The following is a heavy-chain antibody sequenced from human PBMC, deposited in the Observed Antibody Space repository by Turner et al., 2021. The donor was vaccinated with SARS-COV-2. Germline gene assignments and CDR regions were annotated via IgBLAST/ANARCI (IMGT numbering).Heavy chain of an antibody. Sequence: QLQLQESGPGLVKPSETLSLTCTVSDGSISSSSYYWGWIRQPPGKGLAWIGSIYYSGSTYYNPSLKSRVTISVDTSKNQFSLKLSSVTAADTAVYYCARNSPKWYYYDSSGYYDYWGQGTLVTVSS. V-gene: IGHV4-39*01. CDR2: IYYSGST. CDR3: ARNSPKWYYYDSSGYYDY. D-gene: IGHD3-22*01. CDR1: DGSISSSSYY. J-gene: IGHJ4*02.